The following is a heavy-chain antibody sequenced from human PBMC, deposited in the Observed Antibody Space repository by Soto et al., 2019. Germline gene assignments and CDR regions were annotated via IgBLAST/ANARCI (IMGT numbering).Heavy chain of an antibody. D-gene: IGHD5-12*01. Sequence: QVRLQESGPGLVKPSETLSLTCTVSGGSISSYYWSWIRQPAGKGLEWIGRIYTSGSTNYNPSLKSRVTMSVDTSKNQFSLKLSSVTAADTAVYYCARDGYKKEVGYFDYWGQGTLVTVSS. CDR1: GGSISSYY. CDR2: IYTSGST. V-gene: IGHV4-4*07. J-gene: IGHJ4*02. CDR3: ARDGYKKEVGYFDY.